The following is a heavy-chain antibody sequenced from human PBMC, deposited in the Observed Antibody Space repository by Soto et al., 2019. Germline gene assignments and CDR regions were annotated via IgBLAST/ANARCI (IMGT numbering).Heavy chain of an antibody. V-gene: IGHV4-59*08. Sequence: VGGGYRIGRSWRWIRKKQGKGLEWIGYIYYSGRTVYNPSLKSRVIMSLDTSKNQFSLKLTSVTATDTAVYYCAGDIPSGSYRFDYWGHGALVTVSS. CDR3: AGDIPSGSYRFDY. CDR2: IYYSGRT. CDR1: GGYRIGRS. D-gene: IGHD1-26*01. J-gene: IGHJ4*01.